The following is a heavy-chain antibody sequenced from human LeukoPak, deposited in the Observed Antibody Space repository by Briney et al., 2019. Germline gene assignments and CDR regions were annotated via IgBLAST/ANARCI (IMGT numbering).Heavy chain of an antibody. Sequence: PSETLSLTCTVSGGSISSSSYYWGWIRQPPVKGLEWIGSIYYSGSTYYNPSLKSRVTISVDTSKNQFSLKLSSVTAADTAVYYCARGLLGGGGFWGQGTLVTVSS. V-gene: IGHV4-39*07. CDR2: IYYSGST. J-gene: IGHJ4*02. CDR3: ARGLLGGGGF. CDR1: GGSISSSSYY. D-gene: IGHD2-15*01.